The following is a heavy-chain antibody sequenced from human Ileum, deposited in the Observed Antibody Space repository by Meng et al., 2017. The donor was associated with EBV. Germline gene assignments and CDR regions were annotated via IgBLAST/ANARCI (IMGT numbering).Heavy chain of an antibody. CDR3: ARDLYSHSSAGFDY. CDR1: GYFVNSGGHY. CDR2: IYYSGTT. D-gene: IGHD6-6*01. V-gene: IGHV4-61*08. J-gene: IGHJ4*02. Sequence: QVHLQESGLRLVKPARTLHLTCTVSGYFVNSGGHYWSWIRQPPGKGLEWIGFIYYSGTTNYNPSLKDRINMSVDTSKNQFFLNLTSVTAADTAVYYCARDLYSHSSAGFDYWGQGTLVTVSS.